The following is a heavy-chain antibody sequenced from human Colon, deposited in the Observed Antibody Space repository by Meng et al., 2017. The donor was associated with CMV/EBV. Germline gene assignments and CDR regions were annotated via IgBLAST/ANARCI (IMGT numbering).Heavy chain of an antibody. V-gene: IGHV4-61*01. Sequence: SGGCVKSGSDYRSWSRQPPGKGLEWIGHVYYTGSTNYNPSLRGRVTMSMDTSKNQFSLMLNSVTAADTAVYYCARGKTMYGVTYYFDSWGLGTLVTVSS. J-gene: IGHJ4*02. CDR1: GGCVKSGSDY. CDR2: VYYTGST. D-gene: IGHD2-21*02. CDR3: ARGKTMYGVTYYFDS.